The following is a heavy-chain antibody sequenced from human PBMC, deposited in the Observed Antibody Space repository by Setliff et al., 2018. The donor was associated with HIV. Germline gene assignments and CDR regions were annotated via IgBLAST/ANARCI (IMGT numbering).Heavy chain of an antibody. J-gene: IGHJ2*01. CDR2: ISTSGST. V-gene: IGHV4-4*09. Sequence: SETLSLTCIVSGASISTYSWSWIRQSPGKGLECIGHISTSGSTNYNPSLKSRVTISLDTSKNQFSLKLTSVTAADTAVYYCARHPDSGFYYSPLLNNWYFDLWGPGTLVTVSS. CDR1: GASISTYS. CDR3: ARHPDSGFYYSPLLNNWYFDL. D-gene: IGHD3-22*01.